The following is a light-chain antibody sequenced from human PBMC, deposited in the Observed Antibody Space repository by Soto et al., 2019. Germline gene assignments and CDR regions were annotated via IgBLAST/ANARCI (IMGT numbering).Light chain of an antibody. Sequence: EVVMTQSPGILSVSPGERATLSCRASQSVSTLLAWYQQKPGQAPRLLISGASTRVTGIPARFSASGSGTEFPLTISSLQSEDFAVYYCQQYNSWPQTFGQGTKVEIK. CDR3: QQYNSWPQT. CDR2: GAS. J-gene: IGKJ1*01. CDR1: QSVSTL. V-gene: IGKV3-15*01.